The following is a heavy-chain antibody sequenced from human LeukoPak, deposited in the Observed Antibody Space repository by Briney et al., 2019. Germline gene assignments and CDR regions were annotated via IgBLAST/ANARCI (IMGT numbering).Heavy chain of an antibody. V-gene: IGHV4-39*07. D-gene: IGHD3-10*01. CDR2: IYYSGST. J-gene: IGHJ4*02. Sequence: PSETLSLTCTVSGGSISSSSYYCGWIRQPPGKGLEWFGSIYYSGSTYYNPSLKSRVTISVDTSKNQFSLKLSSVTAADTAVYYCARDSRGRRGFDYWGQGTLVTVSS. CDR3: ARDSRGRRGFDY. CDR1: GGSISSSSYY.